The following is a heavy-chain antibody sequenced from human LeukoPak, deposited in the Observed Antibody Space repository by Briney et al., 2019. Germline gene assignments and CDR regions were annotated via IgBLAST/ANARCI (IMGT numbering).Heavy chain of an antibody. CDR1: GFTVSSNY. J-gene: IGHJ4*02. CDR2: IYSGGST. V-gene: IGHV3-66*01. Sequence: SGGSLRLSGAASGFTVSSNYMSWVRQAPGKGLEWVSVIYSGGSTYYADSVKDRFTSSRDNSKNTLYLQMNSLRAEDTAVYYCARDPTYYYDSSGYSPSNWGQGALVTVSS. CDR3: ARDPTYYYDSSGYSPSN. D-gene: IGHD3-22*01.